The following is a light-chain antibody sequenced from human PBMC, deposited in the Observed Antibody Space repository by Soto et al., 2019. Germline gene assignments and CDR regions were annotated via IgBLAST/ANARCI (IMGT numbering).Light chain of an antibody. V-gene: IGKV3-11*01. J-gene: IGKJ5*01. Sequence: EIVLTQSPAPLSLSPGERGTLSCRASQSVGSYLAWYQQKPGQAPRLLIYDASTRATDIRARFSGSGSGTDFTLTTSSLEPEDFAVYYCQQHSNWPITFGQGTLLEIK. CDR3: QQHSNWPIT. CDR2: DAS. CDR1: QSVGSY.